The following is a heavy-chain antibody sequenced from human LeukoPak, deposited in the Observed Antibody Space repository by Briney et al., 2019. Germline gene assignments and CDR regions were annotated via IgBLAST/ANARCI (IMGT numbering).Heavy chain of an antibody. CDR3: ARGFGAGNYYYGWFDP. Sequence: SETLSLTCTVSGGSISSGDYHWNWIRQPPGEGLEGIGFIHDSGSTYYNPSLKSRILISRDVSKNQFSLKLSSVTAADTAVYYCARGFGAGNYYYGWFDPWGQGTLVTVSS. CDR2: IHDSGST. J-gene: IGHJ5*02. CDR1: GGSISSGDYH. D-gene: IGHD3-10*01. V-gene: IGHV4-30-4*01.